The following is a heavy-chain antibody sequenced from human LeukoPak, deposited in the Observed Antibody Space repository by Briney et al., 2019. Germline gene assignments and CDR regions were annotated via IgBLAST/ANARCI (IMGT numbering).Heavy chain of an antibody. V-gene: IGHV4-59*08. J-gene: IGHJ6*02. D-gene: IGHD3-22*01. Sequence: PSETLSLTCTVSGGSISSYYWSWIRQPPGKGLEWIGYIYYSGSTNYNPSLKSRVTISVDTSKNQFSLKLSSVTAADTAVYYCARLGVYYYDSSGYNYGMDVWGQGTTVTVSS. CDR3: ARLGVYYYDSSGYNYGMDV. CDR1: GGSISSYY. CDR2: IYYSGST.